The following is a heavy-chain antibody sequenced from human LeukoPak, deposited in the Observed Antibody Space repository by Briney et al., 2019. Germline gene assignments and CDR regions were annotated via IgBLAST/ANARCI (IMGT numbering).Heavy chain of an antibody. J-gene: IGHJ4*02. Sequence: PGGSLRLSCAASEVTFSDYYMSWIRQAPGKGLEWVSYISSSGSTIYYAYSVKGRFTIYRDNAKTSLSLQMNSLRAEDTAVYYCARSRGKYYYDSSGYYHWDYFDYWGQGTLVTVSS. V-gene: IGHV3-11*01. CDR1: EVTFSDYY. CDR3: ARSRGKYYYDSSGYYHWDYFDY. D-gene: IGHD3-22*01. CDR2: ISSSGSTI.